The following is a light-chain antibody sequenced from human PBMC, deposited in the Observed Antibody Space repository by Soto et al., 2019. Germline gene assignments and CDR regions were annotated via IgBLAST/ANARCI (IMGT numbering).Light chain of an antibody. Sequence: DFQLTQSPSTLSASVGDRVTITCRASQGINSWLAWYQQRPGKAPKLLIYHASSLQSGVPSRFSGGGFGTEFTLTISSLQPDDFATYYCQHYNSYSEAFGQGTKVDIK. CDR1: QGINSW. V-gene: IGKV1-5*01. CDR2: HAS. J-gene: IGKJ1*01. CDR3: QHYNSYSEA.